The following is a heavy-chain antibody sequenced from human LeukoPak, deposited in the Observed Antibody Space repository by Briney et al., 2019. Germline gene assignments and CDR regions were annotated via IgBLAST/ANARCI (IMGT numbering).Heavy chain of an antibody. V-gene: IGHV3-30*02. Sequence: GGSLRLSCEASGFTFNNFGMHWVRQAPGKGLEWVAFIGYDESKKYYAESVKGRFTISRDDSKNTLYLQMSALKTEDTAVYYCARDGEYCSAGCTSHSYSYGLDVWGQGTTVTVSS. CDR2: IGYDESKK. J-gene: IGHJ6*02. CDR3: ARDGEYCSAGCTSHSYSYGLDV. CDR1: GFTFNNFG. D-gene: IGHD2-15*01.